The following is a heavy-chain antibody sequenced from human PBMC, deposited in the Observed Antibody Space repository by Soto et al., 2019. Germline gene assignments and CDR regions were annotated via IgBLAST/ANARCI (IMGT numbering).Heavy chain of an antibody. CDR1: GYRIDGSW. CDR3: ARQISYICDF. CDR2: IKPGGSDL. Sequence: PGESLKISCKGAGYRIDGSWIGWVRQMPGKGLEWMGIIKPGGSDLRYSPSFRGQVTISADAAVNTAFLQWNSLKASDTAMYYCARQISYICDFWGRGTLVTVSS. D-gene: IGHD1-26*01. V-gene: IGHV5-51*01. J-gene: IGHJ4*02.